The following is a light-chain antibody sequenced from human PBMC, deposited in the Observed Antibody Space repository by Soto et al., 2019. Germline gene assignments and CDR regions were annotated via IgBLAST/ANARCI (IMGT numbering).Light chain of an antibody. V-gene: IGKV3-20*01. CDR1: QSVSSTY. J-gene: IGKJ2*01. Sequence: EIVLTQSPGTLSLSPGERATLSCRASQSVSSTYLAWYQHKPGQAPRLLIYGASTRATGIPDRFSGSGSGTDFTLTISRLEPEYFALYYCQQYGSSPNTFGQGTKLEIK. CDR3: QQYGSSPNT. CDR2: GAS.